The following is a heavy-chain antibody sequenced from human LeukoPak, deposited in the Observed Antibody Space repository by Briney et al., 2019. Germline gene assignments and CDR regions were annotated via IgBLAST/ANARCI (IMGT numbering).Heavy chain of an antibody. CDR1: GFTFSSYA. D-gene: IGHD2-2*01. Sequence: HPGGSLRLSCAASGFTFSSYAMSWVRQAPGKGLEWVSAISGSGGSTYYADSVKGRFTIPRDNSKNTLYLQMNSLRAEDTAVYYCAREFLRYCSSTSCSAWFDPWGQGTLVTVSS. V-gene: IGHV3-23*01. CDR2: ISGSGGST. CDR3: AREFLRYCSSTSCSAWFDP. J-gene: IGHJ5*02.